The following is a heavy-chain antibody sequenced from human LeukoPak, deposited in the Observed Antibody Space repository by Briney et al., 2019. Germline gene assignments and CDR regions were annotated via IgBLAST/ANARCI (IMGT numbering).Heavy chain of an antibody. V-gene: IGHV4-39*01. CDR1: GGSISSSSYY. J-gene: IGHJ3*02. CDR2: IYYSGST. CDR3: ARSVGGVYSASRRAFDI. D-gene: IGHD1-26*01. Sequence: PSETLSLTCTVSGGSISSSSYYWGWIRQPPGKGLAWIGSIYYSGSTYYNPSLKSRVTISVDTSKNQFSLKLSSVTAADTAVYYCARSVGGVYSASRRAFDIWGQGTMVTVSS.